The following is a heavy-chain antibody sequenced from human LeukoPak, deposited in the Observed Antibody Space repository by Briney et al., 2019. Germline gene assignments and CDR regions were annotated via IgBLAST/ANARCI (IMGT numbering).Heavy chain of an antibody. CDR3: ARRDGAAAGTEWFDP. V-gene: IGHV4-59*08. CDR1: GGSISSHY. D-gene: IGHD6-13*01. CDR2: IYYSGST. Sequence: KPSETLSLTCTVSGGSISSHYWSWIRQPPGKGLEWIGYIYYSGSTNYNPSLKSRVTISVDTSKNQFSLKLSSVTAADTAVYYCARRDGAAAGTEWFDPWGQGTLVTVSS. J-gene: IGHJ5*02.